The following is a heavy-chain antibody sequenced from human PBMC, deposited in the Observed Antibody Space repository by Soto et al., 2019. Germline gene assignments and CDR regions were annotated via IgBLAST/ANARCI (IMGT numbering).Heavy chain of an antibody. CDR1: GDSISTVDYF. CDR2: IYKSATT. V-gene: IGHV4-30-4*01. D-gene: IGHD2-15*01. CDR3: ARGRYCLTGRCFPNWFDS. Sequence: PSETLSLTCSVSGDSISTVDYFWAWLRQPPGQALEYIGYIYKSATTYYNPSYESRVAISLDTSKSQFSLNVTSLTAADTAVYFCARGRYCLTGRCFPNWFDSWGQGTLVTVSS. J-gene: IGHJ5*01.